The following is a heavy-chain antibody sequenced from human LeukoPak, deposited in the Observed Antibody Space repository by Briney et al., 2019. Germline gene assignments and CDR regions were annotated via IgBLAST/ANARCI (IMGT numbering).Heavy chain of an antibody. CDR3: AEDHRGYDYYFDY. CDR2: ISGSGGST. CDR1: GFTFSSYA. J-gene: IGHJ4*02. Sequence: PGGSLRLSCAASGFTFSSYAMSWVRQAPGKGLEWVSAISGSGGSTYYADSVKGRFTISRDNSKNTLYLQMNSLRAEDTAVYYCAEDHRGYDYYFDYWGQGTLVTVSS. V-gene: IGHV3-23*01. D-gene: IGHD5-12*01.